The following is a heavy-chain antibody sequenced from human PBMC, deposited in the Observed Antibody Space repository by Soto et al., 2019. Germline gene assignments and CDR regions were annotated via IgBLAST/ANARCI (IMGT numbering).Heavy chain of an antibody. CDR3: ARATPEYNWNDDDPVGGNYYYYYMDV. Sequence: GGSLRLSCAASGFTFSSYWMSWVRQAPGKGLEWVANIKQDGSEKYYVDSVKGRFTISRDNAKNSLYLQMNSLRAEDTAVYYCARATPEYNWNDDDPVGGNYYYYYMDVWGKGTTVTVSS. V-gene: IGHV3-7*01. J-gene: IGHJ6*03. CDR1: GFTFSSYW. CDR2: IKQDGSEK. D-gene: IGHD1-1*01.